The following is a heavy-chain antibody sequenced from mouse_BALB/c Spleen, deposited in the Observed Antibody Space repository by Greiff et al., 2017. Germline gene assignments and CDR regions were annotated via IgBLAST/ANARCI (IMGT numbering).Heavy chain of an antibody. D-gene: IGHD1-2*01. CDR3: ARQGLRLRGAMDY. CDR1: GFTFSDYY. J-gene: IGHJ4*01. Sequence: EVQGVESGGGLVKPGGSLKLSCAASGFTFSDYYMYWVRQTPEKRLEWVATISDGGSYTYYPDSVKGRFTISRDNAKNTLYLQMSSLKSEDTAMYYCARQGLRLRGAMDYWGQGTSVTVSS. V-gene: IGHV5-4*02. CDR2: ISDGGSYT.